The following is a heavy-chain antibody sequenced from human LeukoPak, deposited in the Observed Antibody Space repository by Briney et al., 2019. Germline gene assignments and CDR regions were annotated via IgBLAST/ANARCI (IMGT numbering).Heavy chain of an antibody. D-gene: IGHD1-1*01. CDR1: GGSISSYY. V-gene: IGHV4-59*01. CDR2: IYYSGST. J-gene: IGHJ6*03. Sequence: SSETLSLTCTVSGGSISSYYWSWIRQPPGKGLEWIGYIYYSGSTNYNPSLKSRVTISVDTSKNQFSLKLSSVTAADTAMYYCARGNDYYYYMDVWGKGTTVTVSS. CDR3: ARGNDYYYYMDV.